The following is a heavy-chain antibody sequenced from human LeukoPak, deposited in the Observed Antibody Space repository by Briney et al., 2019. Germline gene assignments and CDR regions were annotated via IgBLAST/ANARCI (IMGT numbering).Heavy chain of an antibody. D-gene: IGHD5-12*01. CDR2: INPLSGGT. J-gene: IGHJ4*02. Sequence: ASVKVSCKASGYIFTAYYIHWVRQVPGQGLEWMGWINPLSGGTNSAQRFQGRVTLTRDMSSTTVYVEVSSLRSDDAAVYYCARGYSGYPKSYYFDSWGQGTLVTASS. V-gene: IGHV1-2*02. CDR3: ARGYSGYPKSYYFDS. CDR1: GYIFTAYY.